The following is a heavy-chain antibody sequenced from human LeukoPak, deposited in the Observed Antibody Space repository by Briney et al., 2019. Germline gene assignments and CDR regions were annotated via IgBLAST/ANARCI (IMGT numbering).Heavy chain of an antibody. CDR3: ARGIDSGGYQHKGFGP. V-gene: IGHV4-61*09. D-gene: IGHD3-22*01. Sequence: SETLSLTCTVSGASISSGSYYWSWIRQPAGKGLEWIGHVYTSGSTNYNPSLKSRVSISVDTSKNQFSLRLSSVTAADTAVYYCARGIDSGGYQHKGFGPWGQGTLVTVSS. CDR1: GASISSGSYY. J-gene: IGHJ5*02. CDR2: VYTSGST.